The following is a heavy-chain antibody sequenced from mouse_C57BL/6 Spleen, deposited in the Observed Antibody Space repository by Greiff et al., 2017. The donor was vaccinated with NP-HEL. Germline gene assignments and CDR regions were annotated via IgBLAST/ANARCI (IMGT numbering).Heavy chain of an antibody. CDR2: IYPGDGDS. CDR3: ARPNYYGSSYHNYAMDY. CDR1: GYAFSSYW. J-gene: IGHJ4*01. D-gene: IGHD1-1*01. V-gene: IGHV1-80*01. Sequence: VQLQQSGAELVQPGASVKISCKASGYAFSSYWMNWVQQRPGKGLEWIGQIYPGDGDSNYNGKFKGKATLTADKSSSTAYMQLSSLTSEDSAVYFCARPNYYGSSYHNYAMDYWGQGTSVTVSS.